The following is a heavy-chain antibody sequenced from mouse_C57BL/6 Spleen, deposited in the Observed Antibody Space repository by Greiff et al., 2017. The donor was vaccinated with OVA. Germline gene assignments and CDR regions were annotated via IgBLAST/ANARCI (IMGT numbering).Heavy chain of an antibody. CDR1: GFNIKDDY. CDR2: IDPENGDT. D-gene: IGHD1-1*01. CDR3: TTGLSIFITTVVATGFDY. V-gene: IGHV14-4*01. Sequence: VQLQQSGAELVRPGASVKLSCTASGFNIKDDYMHWVKQRPEQGLEWIGWIDPENGDTEYASKFQGKATITADTSSNTAYLQLSSLTSEDTAVYYCTTGLSIFITTVVATGFDYWGQGTTLTVSS. J-gene: IGHJ2*01.